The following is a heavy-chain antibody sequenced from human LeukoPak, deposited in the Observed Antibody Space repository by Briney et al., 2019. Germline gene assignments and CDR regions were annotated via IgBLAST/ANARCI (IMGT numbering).Heavy chain of an antibody. CDR1: GGSISSGDYY. CDR3: ARGPWEPRADFYYYMDV. CDR2: IYTSGST. J-gene: IGHJ6*03. D-gene: IGHD1-26*01. V-gene: IGHV4-61*02. Sequence: PSETLSLTCTVSGGSISSGDYYWSWIRQPPGKGLEWIGRIYTSGSTHYNPLLKSRVTISVDTSKNQFSLKLSSVAAADTAVYYCARGPWEPRADFYYYMDVWGEGTTVTVSS.